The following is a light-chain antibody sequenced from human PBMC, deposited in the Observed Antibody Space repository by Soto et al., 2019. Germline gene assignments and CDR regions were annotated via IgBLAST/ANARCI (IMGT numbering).Light chain of an antibody. CDR2: EVS. Sequence: QSALTQPPSVSGSPGQSVAISCTGTSSDVGSYNRVSWYQQPPGAAPKLMIYEVSNRPSGVPDRFSGSKSGNTASLTISGLQAEDEADYYCNSYTGSSTYVFGTETKLTVL. J-gene: IGLJ1*01. V-gene: IGLV2-18*02. CDR1: SSDVGSYNR. CDR3: NSYTGSSTYV.